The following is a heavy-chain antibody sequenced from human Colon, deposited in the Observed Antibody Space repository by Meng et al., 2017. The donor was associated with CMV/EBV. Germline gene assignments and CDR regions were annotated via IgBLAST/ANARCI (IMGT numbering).Heavy chain of an antibody. CDR2: IDWDDDT. D-gene: IGHD6-13*01. CDR1: GFSLSTRGMR. Sequence: GPTLVKPTQTLTLTCTFSGFSLSTRGMRVSWIRQPPGKALEWIARIDWDDDTFYSTSLKTRLTVSKDTSKNQVVLTMTNMDPLDTATYYCARDKGIAAGVNNYYYYGMDVWGQGTTVTVSS. J-gene: IGHJ6*02. V-gene: IGHV2-70D*14. CDR3: ARDKGIAAGVNNYYYYGMDV.